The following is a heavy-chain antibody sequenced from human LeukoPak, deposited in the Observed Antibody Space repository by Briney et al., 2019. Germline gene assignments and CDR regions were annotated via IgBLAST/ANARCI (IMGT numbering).Heavy chain of an antibody. J-gene: IGHJ5*02. D-gene: IGHD3-3*01. CDR3: ARRVLARITTAFDP. CDR2: ITSSSSSI. Sequence: GGSLRLSCVASGFSFNEYSMNWVRQAPGKGLEWISYITSSSSSIYYADSVKGRFTISRDSAKNSLYLQMNSLRAEDTAVYYCARRVLARITTAFDPWGQGTLVTVSS. V-gene: IGHV3-48*04. CDR1: GFSFNEYS.